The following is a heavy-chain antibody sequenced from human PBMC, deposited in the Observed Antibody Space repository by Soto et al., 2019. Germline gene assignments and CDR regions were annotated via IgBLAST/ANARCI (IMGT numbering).Heavy chain of an antibody. V-gene: IGHV1-69*06. J-gene: IGHJ5*02. CDR1: EGTFASYA. Sequence: QVQLVQSGAEVKKPGSSVKVSSKPSEGTFASYAYSWLHRPLGKGLEWMEGITPILGTANYAQKFQGRVTITADKSTSTAYMELSSLRSEDTAVYYCARLMVYYYDSSGLNWFDPWGQGTLVTVSS. CDR2: ITPILGTA. CDR3: ARLMVYYYDSSGLNWFDP. D-gene: IGHD3-22*01.